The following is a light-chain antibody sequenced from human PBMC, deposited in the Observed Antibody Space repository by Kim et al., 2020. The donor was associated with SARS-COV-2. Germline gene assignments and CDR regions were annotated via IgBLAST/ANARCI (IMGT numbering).Light chain of an antibody. CDR2: LVS. Sequence: DIQMSQSPSSLSASIGDRVTISCRASQRIRSNLNWFQQKPGKAPKLLMSLVSTLQPGVPSRFSGSGSERDFNLTISGLQRDDFATYYCQQNYNTPRTFGQGTKVDIK. CDR3: QQNYNTPRT. V-gene: IGKV1-39*01. J-gene: IGKJ1*01. CDR1: QRIRSN.